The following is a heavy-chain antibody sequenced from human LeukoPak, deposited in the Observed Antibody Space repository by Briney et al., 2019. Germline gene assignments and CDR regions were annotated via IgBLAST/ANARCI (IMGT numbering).Heavy chain of an antibody. CDR2: IIPILGIA. V-gene: IGHV1-69*04. CDR1: GGTFSSYV. D-gene: IGHD1-26*01. CDR3: ARAKVGATPYDY. Sequence: SVKVSCKASGGTFSSYVISWVRQAPGQGLEWMGRIIPILGIANYAQKFQGRVTITADESTSTAYMELSSLRSEDTAVYYCARAKVGATPYDYWGQGTLVTVSS. J-gene: IGHJ4*02.